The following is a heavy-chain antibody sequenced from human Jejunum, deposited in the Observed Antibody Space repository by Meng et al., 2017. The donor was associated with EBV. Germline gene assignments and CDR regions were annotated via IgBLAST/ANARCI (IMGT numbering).Heavy chain of an antibody. V-gene: IGHV4-4*02. CDR2: IHHSGST. Sequence: QGRRQGSGPGLVKPSRALALTCAVSGGSISTDNWWSWVRQPPGKGLEYIGEIHHSGSTKYNPSLKSRVTISVDKSNNHFSLKLSSVTAADTAVHYCARDRGVEDYWGQGTLVTVSS. CDR1: GGSISTDNW. CDR3: ARDRGVEDY. D-gene: IGHD5-24*01. J-gene: IGHJ4*02.